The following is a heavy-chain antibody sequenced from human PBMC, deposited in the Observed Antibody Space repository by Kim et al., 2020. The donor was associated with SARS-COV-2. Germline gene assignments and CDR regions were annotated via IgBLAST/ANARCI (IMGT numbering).Heavy chain of an antibody. CDR1: GFTFSNAW. D-gene: IGHD2-21*01. Sequence: GGSLRLSCAASGFTFSNAWMSWVRQAPGKGLEWVGRIKSKTDGGTTDYAAPVKGRFTISRDDSKNTLYLQMNSLKTEDTAVYYCTTARQVVIWRFYYYYGMDVWGQGTTVTVSS. V-gene: IGHV3-15*01. CDR3: TTARQVVIWRFYYYYGMDV. CDR2: IKSKTDGGTT. J-gene: IGHJ6*02.